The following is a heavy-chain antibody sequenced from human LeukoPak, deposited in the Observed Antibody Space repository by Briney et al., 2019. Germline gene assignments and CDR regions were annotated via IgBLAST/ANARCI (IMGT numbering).Heavy chain of an antibody. CDR1: GDSISSGSFY. CDR3: ARVTLGALYYFDH. V-gene: IGHV4-61*02. Sequence: PSETLSLTCSVSGDSISSGSFYWSWIRQPAGRGLEWIGRIYPSGSTNYNPSLESRVTISVDTSKNQFSLKLSSVTAADTAVYYCARVTLGALYYFDHWGQGTLVTVSS. J-gene: IGHJ4*02. D-gene: IGHD1-26*01. CDR2: IYPSGST.